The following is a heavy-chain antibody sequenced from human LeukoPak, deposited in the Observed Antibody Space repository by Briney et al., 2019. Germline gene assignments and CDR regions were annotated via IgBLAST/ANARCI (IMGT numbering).Heavy chain of an antibody. CDR1: GGSFSGYY. J-gene: IGHJ5*02. CDR3: ARHRCSGGSCYPMNWFDP. CDR2: INHSGST. V-gene: IGHV4-34*01. Sequence: PSETLSLTCPVYGGSFSGYYWSWIRQPPGKGLEWIGEINHSGSTNYNPSLKSRVTISVDTSKNQFSLKLSSVTAADTAVYYCARHRCSGGSCYPMNWFDPWGQGTLVTVSS. D-gene: IGHD2-15*01.